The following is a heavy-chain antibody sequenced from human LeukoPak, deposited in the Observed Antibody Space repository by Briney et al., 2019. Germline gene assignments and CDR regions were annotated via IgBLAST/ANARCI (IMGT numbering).Heavy chain of an antibody. Sequence: WASVKVSCKASGYTFTGYYMHWVRQAPGQGLEWMGWINPNSGGTNYAQKFQGRVTMTRDTSISTAYMELSRLRSDDTAVYYCAREGGITMIVVAGLNWFDPWGQGTLVTVSS. CDR3: AREGGITMIVVAGLNWFDP. D-gene: IGHD3-22*01. V-gene: IGHV1-2*02. J-gene: IGHJ5*02. CDR2: INPNSGGT. CDR1: GYTFTGYY.